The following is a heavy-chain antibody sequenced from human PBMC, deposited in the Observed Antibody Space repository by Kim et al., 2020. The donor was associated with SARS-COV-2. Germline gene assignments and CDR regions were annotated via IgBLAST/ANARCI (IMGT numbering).Heavy chain of an antibody. CDR2: ISGSGSVS. V-gene: IGHV3-23*01. CDR3: AKAKYGSSWFFDY. CDR1: GFTFNSEA. Sequence: GGSMRLSCAASGFTFNSEAMTWVRQAPWKGLEWVSIISGSGSVSHYGDSVRGRFTVSRDNSKNTVYLQLKSLRAEDTAVYYCAKAKYGSSWFFDYWGQGTLVTVSS. D-gene: IGHD3-3*01. J-gene: IGHJ4*02.